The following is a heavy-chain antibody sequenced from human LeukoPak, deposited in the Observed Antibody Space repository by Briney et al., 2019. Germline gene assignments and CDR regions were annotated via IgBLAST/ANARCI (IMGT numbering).Heavy chain of an antibody. CDR2: ITSDYKTI. J-gene: IGHJ5*01. V-gene: IGHV3-48*01. Sequence: PGGSLRLSCAASGFDFSVHSMSWVRQAPGKGLEWVSYITSDYKTIYYGDSVRGRFTISRNNDKSSLYLQMNSLTAEDTAVYYCVRSIQFGFHFDPRGQGTLVIVSS. CDR1: GFDFSVHS. D-gene: IGHD3-16*01. CDR3: VRSIQFGFHFDP.